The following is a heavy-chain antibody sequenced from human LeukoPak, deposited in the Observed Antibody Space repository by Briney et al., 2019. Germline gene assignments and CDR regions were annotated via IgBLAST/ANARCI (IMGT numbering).Heavy chain of an antibody. CDR3: AREGYYGDYIDY. J-gene: IGHJ4*02. D-gene: IGHD4-17*01. CDR1: GFTFSSYS. V-gene: IGHV3-21*01. CDR2: ISSSSSYI. Sequence: GGSLRLSCAASGFTFSSYSMNWVRQAPGKGLEWVSSISSSSSYIYYADSVKGRFTISRNNAKNSLYLQMNSLRAEDTAVYYCAREGYYGDYIDYWGQGTLVTVSS.